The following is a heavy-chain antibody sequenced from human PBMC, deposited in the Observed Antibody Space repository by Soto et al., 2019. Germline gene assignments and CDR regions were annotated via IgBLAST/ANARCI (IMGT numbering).Heavy chain of an antibody. CDR3: AREPRASATYDLANWFDP. D-gene: IGHD3-3*01. Sequence: GPPVKVSCKASGGTFSSYAISWVRQAPGQGLEWMGGIIPIFGTANYAQKFQGRVTITADKSTSTAYMELSSLRSEDTAVYYCAREPRASATYDLANWFDPWGQGTLVTVSS. V-gene: IGHV1-69*06. CDR2: IIPIFGTA. CDR1: GGTFSSYA. J-gene: IGHJ5*02.